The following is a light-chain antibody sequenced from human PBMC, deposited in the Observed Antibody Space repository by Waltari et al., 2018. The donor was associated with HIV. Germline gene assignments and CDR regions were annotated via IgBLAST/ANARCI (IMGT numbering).Light chain of an antibody. J-gene: IGKJ2*01. Sequence: DIVMTQTPPSLSVTPGQPASFSCNSSQSLKHTDGKTYLYWYLQRPGQSPQVLIYEVSKRYAVVPDRFRGSGSGTHFTLKIARVEAEDVGSYYCMQSLHLLYTFGQGTKLEIK. V-gene: IGKV2D-29*02. CDR2: EVS. CDR1: QSLKHTDGKTY. CDR3: MQSLHLLYT.